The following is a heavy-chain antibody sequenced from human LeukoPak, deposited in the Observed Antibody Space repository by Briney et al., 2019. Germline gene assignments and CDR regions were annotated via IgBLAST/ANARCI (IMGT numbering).Heavy chain of an antibody. J-gene: IGHJ4*02. D-gene: IGHD6-13*01. CDR2: IYYSGST. V-gene: IGHV4-39*01. CDR3: ARYSSWLSYFDY. Sequence: SETLSLTCSASGGSINNYFWNWLRQPPGKGLEWIGSIYYSGSTYYNPSLKSRVTISVDTSKNQFSLKLSSVTAADTAVYYCARYSSWLSYFDYWGQGTLVTVSS. CDR1: GGSINNYF.